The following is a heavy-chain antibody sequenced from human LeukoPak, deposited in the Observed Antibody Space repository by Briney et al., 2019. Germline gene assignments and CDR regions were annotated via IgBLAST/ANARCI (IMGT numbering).Heavy chain of an antibody. D-gene: IGHD3-3*01. CDR2: IYSGGST. Sequence: GGSLRLSCAASGFTVSSNYMSWVRQAPGKGLEWVSVIYSGGSTYYADSVKGRFTIPRDNSKNTLYLQMNSLRAEDTAVYYCARLRFWYNWFDPWGQGTLVTVSS. V-gene: IGHV3-66*02. CDR1: GFTVSSNY. CDR3: ARLRFWYNWFDP. J-gene: IGHJ5*02.